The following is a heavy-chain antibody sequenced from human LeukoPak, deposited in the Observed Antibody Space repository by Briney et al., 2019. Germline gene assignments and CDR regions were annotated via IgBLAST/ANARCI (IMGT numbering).Heavy chain of an antibody. J-gene: IGHJ4*02. CDR1: GFTFSSYA. CDR2: ISFSGNSI. Sequence: GGSLRLSCEASGFTFSSYAMSWVRQAPGKGLEWISFISFSGNSIYYADSVKGRFTISRDNAENSLYLQMNSLRAEDTAVYYCARDENATGDLDYLDFWGQGTLVTVSS. D-gene: IGHD4-17*01. CDR3: ARDENATGDLDYLDF. V-gene: IGHV3-48*03.